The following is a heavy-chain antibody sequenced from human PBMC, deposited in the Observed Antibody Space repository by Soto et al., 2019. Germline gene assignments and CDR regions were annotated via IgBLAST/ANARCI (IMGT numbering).Heavy chain of an antibody. CDR1: GYTFTSYF. J-gene: IGHJ6*04. CDR2: ISAYNGNT. D-gene: IGHD3-9*01. CDR3: ARYYDILTGYDLSYYYYGMDV. Sequence: ASVKGSCNASGYTFTSYFISWVRQAPGQGLEWMGWISAYNGNTNYAQKLQARVTTTTDTSTSTAYMELRSLSSDDTAVYYCARYYDILTGYDLSYYYYGMDVWGKGTTVTVSS. V-gene: IGHV1-18*01.